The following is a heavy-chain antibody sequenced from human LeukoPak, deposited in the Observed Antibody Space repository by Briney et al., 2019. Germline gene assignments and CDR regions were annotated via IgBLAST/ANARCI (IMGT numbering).Heavy chain of an antibody. CDR1: GYTFTSYG. CDR3: ARDYRPYYYDSSGYVGL. CDR2: ISAYNGNT. D-gene: IGHD3-22*01. J-gene: IGHJ4*02. Sequence: GASVKVSCKASGYTFTSYGISWVRQAPGQGLEWMGWISAYNGNTNYAQKLQGRVTMTTDTSTSTAYMELRSLRSDDTAVYYCARDYRPYYYDSSGYVGLRGQGTLVTVSS. V-gene: IGHV1-18*01.